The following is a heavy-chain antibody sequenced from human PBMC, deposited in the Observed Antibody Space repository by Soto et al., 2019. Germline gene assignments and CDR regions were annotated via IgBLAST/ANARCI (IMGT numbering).Heavy chain of an antibody. Sequence: ASGPTLVNPTQTLTLTCTFSGFSLSTSGVGVGWIRQPPGKALEWLALIYWNDDKRYSPSLKSRLTITKDTSKNQVVLTMTNMDPVDTATYYCAHTSDDYGDYEGVNWFDPWGQGTLVTVSS. V-gene: IGHV2-5*01. J-gene: IGHJ5*02. CDR1: GFSLSTSGVG. CDR2: IYWNDDK. D-gene: IGHD4-17*01. CDR3: AHTSDDYGDYEGVNWFDP.